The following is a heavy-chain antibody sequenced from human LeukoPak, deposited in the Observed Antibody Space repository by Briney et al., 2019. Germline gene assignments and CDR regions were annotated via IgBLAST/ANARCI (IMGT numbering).Heavy chain of an antibody. CDR2: IWYDGSNK. V-gene: IGHV3-33*01. Sequence: GGSLRLSCAASGFTFWSYGTHGVRQAPGKGLEWGAVIWYDGSNKYYADSVKGPFTISRANSKNTLYLQMNSLRAEDTAVYYSARDGFYGYQPYYFDYWGQGTLVTVSS. J-gene: IGHJ4*02. CDR1: GFTFWSYG. D-gene: IGHD5-18*01. CDR3: ARDGFYGYQPYYFDY.